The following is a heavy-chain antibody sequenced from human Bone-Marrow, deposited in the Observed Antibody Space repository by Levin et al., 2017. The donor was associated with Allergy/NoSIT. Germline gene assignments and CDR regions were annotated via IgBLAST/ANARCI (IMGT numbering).Heavy chain of an antibody. D-gene: IGHD3-10*01. CDR3: ASRYGSGTYYTGNNY. CDR2: IITSGTHT. Sequence: GGSLRLSCAASGFTFSDYYMSWIRQAPGKGLEWISYIITSGTHTSYADSVKGRFTISRDNANNLLFLQMNSLRAEDTAVYYCASRYGSGTYYTGNNYWGQGTLVTVSS. CDR1: GFTFSDYY. J-gene: IGHJ4*02. V-gene: IGHV3-11*03.